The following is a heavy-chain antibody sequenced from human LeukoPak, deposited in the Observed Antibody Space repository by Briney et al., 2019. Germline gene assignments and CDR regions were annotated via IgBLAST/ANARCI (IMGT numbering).Heavy chain of an antibody. D-gene: IGHD3-3*01. Sequence: GASVKVSCKVSGYTLTELSMHWVRQAPGKGREWMGGFDPEDGETIYAQKFQGRVNMTEDTSTDTAYMELSSLRSEDTAVYYCATVLSRGFRIYYFDYWGQGTLVTVSS. CDR3: ATVLSRGFRIYYFDY. V-gene: IGHV1-24*01. CDR2: FDPEDGET. CDR1: GYTLTELS. J-gene: IGHJ4*02.